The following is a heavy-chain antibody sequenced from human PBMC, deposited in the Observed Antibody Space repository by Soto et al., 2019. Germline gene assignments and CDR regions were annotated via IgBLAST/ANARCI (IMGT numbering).Heavy chain of an antibody. CDR3: ARDQTDSGGYSDS. D-gene: IGHD3-22*01. V-gene: IGHV3-33*01. CDR1: GFTFSSYG. CDR2: IWNDGSNE. Sequence: GGSLRLSCEASGFTFSSYGMHWVRQAPGKGLEWVAIIWNDGSNEYYADSVKGRFTISRDNSKNTLYLQVSNLRAEDTAVYFCARDQTDSGGYSDSWGPGTMVTVYS. J-gene: IGHJ4*02.